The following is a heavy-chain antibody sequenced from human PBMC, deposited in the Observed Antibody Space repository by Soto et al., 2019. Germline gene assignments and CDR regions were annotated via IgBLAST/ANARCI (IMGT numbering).Heavy chain of an antibody. V-gene: IGHV4-59*01. D-gene: IGHD3-3*01. CDR3: ARVDLWSGSDYYGMDV. CDR1: GGSISSYY. CDR2: IYYSGST. Sequence: PSETLSLTCTVSGGSISSYYWSWIRQPPGKGLEWIGYIYYSGSTNYNPSLKSRVTISVDTSKNQFSLKLSSVTAADTAVYYCARVDLWSGSDYYGMDVWGQGTTVTVPS. J-gene: IGHJ6*02.